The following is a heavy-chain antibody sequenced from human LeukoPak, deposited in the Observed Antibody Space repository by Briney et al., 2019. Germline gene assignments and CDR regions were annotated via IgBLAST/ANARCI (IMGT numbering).Heavy chain of an antibody. CDR2: ISGSGSTI. J-gene: IGHJ4*02. D-gene: IGHD6-19*01. CDR3: ARAGYSSGGLFVDY. Sequence: GGSPRLSCVASGFVFSSYNMSWVRQAPGKGLDWVSYISGSGSTIYYSDSVKGRFTISRDNARNSLYLQMNSLRAEDTAVYYCARAGYSSGGLFVDYWGQGTLVTVSS. V-gene: IGHV3-48*01. CDR1: GFVFSSYN.